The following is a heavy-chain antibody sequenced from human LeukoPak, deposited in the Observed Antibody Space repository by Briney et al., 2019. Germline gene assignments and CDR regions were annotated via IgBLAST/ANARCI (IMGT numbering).Heavy chain of an antibody. D-gene: IGHD2-2*01. CDR1: GYTFTSYD. J-gene: IGHJ6*03. CDR3: ARCRVVPAAIFHYYYYMDV. Sequence: ASVKVSCKASGYTFTSYDINWVRQATGQGLEWMGWMNPNSGNTGYAQKFQGRVTMTRNTSISTAYIELSSLRSEDTAVYYCARCRVVPAAIFHYYYYMDVWGKGTTVTVSS. V-gene: IGHV1-8*01. CDR2: MNPNSGNT.